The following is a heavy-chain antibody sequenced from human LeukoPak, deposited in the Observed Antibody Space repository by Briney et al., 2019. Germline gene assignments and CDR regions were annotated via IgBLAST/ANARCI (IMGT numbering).Heavy chain of an antibody. CDR3: ARVPRDYASIDY. Sequence: KASETLSLTCTVSGGSISSSSYYWGWIRQPPGKGLEWIGSIYYSGSTYYNPSLKSRVTIPVDTSKSQFSLKLSSVTAADTAVYYCARVPRDYASIDYWGQGTLVTVSS. D-gene: IGHD4-17*01. V-gene: IGHV4-39*01. CDR1: GGSISSSSYY. CDR2: IYYSGST. J-gene: IGHJ4*02.